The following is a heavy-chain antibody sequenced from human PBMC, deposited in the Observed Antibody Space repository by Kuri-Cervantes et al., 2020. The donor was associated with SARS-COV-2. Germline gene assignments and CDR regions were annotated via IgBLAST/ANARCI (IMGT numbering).Heavy chain of an antibody. V-gene: IGHV3-30*18. CDR3: AKEAPRGYSYGWVYYYYGMDV. D-gene: IGHD5-18*01. Sequence: GGSLRLSCAASGFTFSSYGIHWVRQAPGKGLEWAAVISYDGSNKNYADSVKGRFTISRDNSKNTLYPQMNSLRAEDTAVYYCAKEAPRGYSYGWVYYYYGMDVWGQGTTVSVSS. CDR2: ISYDGSNK. J-gene: IGHJ6*01. CDR1: GFTFSSYG.